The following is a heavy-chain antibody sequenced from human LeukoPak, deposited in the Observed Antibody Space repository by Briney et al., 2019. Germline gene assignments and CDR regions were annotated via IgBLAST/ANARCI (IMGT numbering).Heavy chain of an antibody. Sequence: SETLSLTCAVYGGSFSGYYWSWIRQPPGKGLEWIGEINHSGSTNYNPSLKSRVTISVDTSKNQFSLKLSSVTAADTAVYYCARGPGEHTQPVATTFDYWGQGTLVTVSS. CDR3: ARGPGEHTQPVATTFDY. J-gene: IGHJ4*02. CDR2: INHSGST. D-gene: IGHD5-12*01. CDR1: GGSFSGYY. V-gene: IGHV4-34*01.